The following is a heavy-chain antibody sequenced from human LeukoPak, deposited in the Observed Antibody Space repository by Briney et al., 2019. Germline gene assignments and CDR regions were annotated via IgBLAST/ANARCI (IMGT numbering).Heavy chain of an antibody. V-gene: IGHV4-59*06. Sequence: SETLSLTCTVSGGSISSYYWSWIRQPPGKGLEWIGYMYQSGSSYYNPSLRGRATISGDRSSNQFSLKLHSVTTADTAVYYCARVRAKMTTFGFVTTHFDLWGQGILVTVSS. CDR3: ARVRAKMTTFGFVTTHFDL. J-gene: IGHJ4*02. CDR2: MYQSGSS. D-gene: IGHD3-3*01. CDR1: GGSISSYY.